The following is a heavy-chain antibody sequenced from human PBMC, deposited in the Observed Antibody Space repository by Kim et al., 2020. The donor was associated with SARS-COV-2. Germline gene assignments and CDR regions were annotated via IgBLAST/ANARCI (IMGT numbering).Heavy chain of an antibody. CDR3: AREPVAGSGYYYYFDY. CDR1: GFTFSYYS. CDR2: ISSSNDYI. Sequence: GGSLRLSCAASGFTFSYYSMNWVRQAPGKGLEWVSSISSSNDYIYYADSVKGRFTISRDNAKNSLYLQMNSLRAEDTAVYYCAREPVAGSGYYYYFDYWGQGTLGTGSS. J-gene: IGHJ4*02. D-gene: IGHD3-3*01. V-gene: IGHV3-21*01.